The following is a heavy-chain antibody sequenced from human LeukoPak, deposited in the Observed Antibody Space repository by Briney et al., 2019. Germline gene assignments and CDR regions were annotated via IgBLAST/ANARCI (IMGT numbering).Heavy chain of an antibody. CDR2: IKQDGSEK. Sequence: GGSLRLSCAASGFTVSSNYMSWVRQAPGKGLEWVANIKQDGSEKYYVDSVKGRFTISRDNAKNSLYLQMNSLRAEDTAVYYCARDDRAYYDSSGYDYWGQGTLVTVSS. CDR3: ARDDRAYYDSSGYDY. J-gene: IGHJ4*02. D-gene: IGHD3-22*01. CDR1: GFTVSSNY. V-gene: IGHV3-7*01.